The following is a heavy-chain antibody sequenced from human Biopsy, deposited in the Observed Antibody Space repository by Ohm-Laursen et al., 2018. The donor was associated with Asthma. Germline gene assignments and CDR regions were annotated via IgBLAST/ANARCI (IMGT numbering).Heavy chain of an antibody. CDR3: AKDFRGIAVAGDRGFDY. CDR2: ITGSGGTT. Sequence: GSLRLSCTASGFTFSSSAMSWVRQAPGKGLERVSAITGSGGTTYYADSVRGRFTISRDNSKSTLSLQMDSLSAEDTAVYYCAKDFRGIAVAGDRGFDYGGQGTLVTVSS. D-gene: IGHD6-19*01. V-gene: IGHV3-23*01. CDR1: GFTFSSSA. J-gene: IGHJ4*02.